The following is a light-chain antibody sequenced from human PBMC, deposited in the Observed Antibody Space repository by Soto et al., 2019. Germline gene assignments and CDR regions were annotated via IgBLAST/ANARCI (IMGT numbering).Light chain of an antibody. CDR2: AAS. J-gene: IGKJ2*01. CDR3: RQSNSIPHT. V-gene: IGKV1-39*01. CDR1: QSISSS. Sequence: DIQMTQTPSSLSASVGDRVTITCRASQSISSSLNWYQQKPGKAPKLLIYAASSLQSGFPSRFTGSGSGTDFTLTISSLQPEDFATYYCRQSNSIPHTFGQGTKLEIK.